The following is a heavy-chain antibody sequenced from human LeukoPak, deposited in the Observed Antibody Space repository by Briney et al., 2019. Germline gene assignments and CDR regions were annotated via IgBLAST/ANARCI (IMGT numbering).Heavy chain of an antibody. D-gene: IGHD3-16*01. J-gene: IGHJ6*02. CDR3: ARAIGKAAFGDKYYGLDV. Sequence: SETLSLTCAVSGDSITNRSHYWAWIRQSPEKGLEWIGEITDSGATNYNPSLMSRLTMSVDTSKNQFSLKVTSVAAADTAVYFCARAIGKAAFGDKYYGLDVWGQGTTVTVSS. CDR1: GDSITNRSHY. V-gene: IGHV4-39*07. CDR2: ITDSGAT.